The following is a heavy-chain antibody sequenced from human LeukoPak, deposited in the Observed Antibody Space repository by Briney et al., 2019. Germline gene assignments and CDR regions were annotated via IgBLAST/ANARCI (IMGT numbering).Heavy chain of an antibody. V-gene: IGHV3-23*01. CDR2: ISGSGGST. Sequence: GGSLRLSCAASGFTFSSYAMSWVRQAPGKGLEWVSAISGSGGSTYYADSVKGRFTISRDNSKNTLYLQMNSLRAEDTAVYYCASHGGSFRRTDYYYYGMDVWGQGTTVTVSS. CDR1: GFTFSSYA. D-gene: IGHD3-16*01. J-gene: IGHJ6*02. CDR3: ASHGGSFRRTDYYYYGMDV.